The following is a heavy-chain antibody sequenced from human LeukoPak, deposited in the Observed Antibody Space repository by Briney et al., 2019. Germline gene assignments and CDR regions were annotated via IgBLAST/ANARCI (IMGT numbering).Heavy chain of an antibody. CDR2: ITQDGSEN. D-gene: IGHD3-22*01. J-gene: IGHJ4*02. CDR1: GFIFSSYW. Sequence: GGFLRLSCAASGFIFSSYWMTWVRKAPGKGLEWVANITQDGSENIYVDSVKGRFTISRDNAKKSLYLQMNGLRAEDTAVYYCARSVGLYYYDSSGYFDSWGQGTLVTVSS. V-gene: IGHV3-7*01. CDR3: ARSVGLYYYDSSGYFDS.